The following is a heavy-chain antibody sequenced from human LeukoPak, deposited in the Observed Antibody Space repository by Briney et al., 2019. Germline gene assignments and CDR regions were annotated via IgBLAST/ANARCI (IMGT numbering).Heavy chain of an antibody. CDR1: GFTFNNYG. V-gene: IGHV3-30*03. D-gene: IGHD6-13*01. CDR2: ISYDGRNI. Sequence: GKSLRLSCAASGFTFNNYGMHWVRQAPGKGLEWVAVISYDGRNIHYPDSVKGRFTISRDISTDTLWLQMDSLRTEDTAVYYCARERAEYYYYGMDVWGQGTTVTVSS. CDR3: ARERAEYYYYGMDV. J-gene: IGHJ6*02.